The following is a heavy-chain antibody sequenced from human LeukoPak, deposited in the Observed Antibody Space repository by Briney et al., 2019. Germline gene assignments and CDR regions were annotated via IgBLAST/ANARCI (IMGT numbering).Heavy chain of an antibody. J-gene: IGHJ4*02. CDR3: ANNRYSGYDLNY. CDR2: INLNSGGT. V-gene: IGHV1-2*06. CDR1: GYTFTSYD. Sequence: ASVKVSCKASGYTFTSYDINWVRQATGQGLEWMGRINLNSGGTNYAQKFQGRVTMTRDTSISTAYMELSRLRSDDTAVYYCANNRYSGYDLNYWGQGTLVTVSS. D-gene: IGHD5-12*01.